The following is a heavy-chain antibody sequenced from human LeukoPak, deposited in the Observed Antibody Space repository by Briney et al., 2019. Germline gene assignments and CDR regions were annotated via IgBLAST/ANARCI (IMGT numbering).Heavy chain of an antibody. CDR2: IYTSGST. CDR3: ARESRIAARRTLDY. Sequence: PSETLSLTCTVSGGSISSYYWSWIRQPAGKGLEWIGRIYTSGSTNYNPSLKSRVTMSVDTSKNQFSLKLSSVTAADTAVYYCARESRIAARRTLDYWGQGTLVTVSS. D-gene: IGHD6-6*01. V-gene: IGHV4-4*07. CDR1: GGSISSYY. J-gene: IGHJ4*02.